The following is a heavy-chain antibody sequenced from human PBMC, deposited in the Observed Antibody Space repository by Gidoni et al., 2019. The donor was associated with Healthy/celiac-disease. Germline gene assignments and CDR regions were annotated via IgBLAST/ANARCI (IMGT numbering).Heavy chain of an antibody. CDR1: GFTFSSFA. CDR3: AKDPATIYGDYGTYY. D-gene: IGHD4-17*01. J-gene: IGHJ4*02. Sequence: EVQLLESGGGVVQPGGSLRISWAASGFTFSSFAMSWVRQAPGKWLEWFSAISGSGGSTYYADSVKGRFTISRDNSKNTLYLQMNSLRAEDTAVYYCAKDPATIYGDYGTYYWGQGTLVTVSS. CDR2: ISGSGGST. V-gene: IGHV3-23*01.